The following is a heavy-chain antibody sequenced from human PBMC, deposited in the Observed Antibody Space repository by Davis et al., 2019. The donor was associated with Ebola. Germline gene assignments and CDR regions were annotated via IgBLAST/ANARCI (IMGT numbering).Heavy chain of an antibody. D-gene: IGHD4-17*01. J-gene: IGHJ5*02. CDR1: GFTFGIYW. CDR2: INSDGSST. Sequence: HTGGSLRLSCTASGFTFGIYWMHWVRQVPGKGLVWVSRINSDGSSTSYADSVKGRFTIARDNAKNTLYLQMNSLRAEDTAVYYCARDKNGDYVESVAGWWLDPWGQGTLVTVSS. CDR3: ARDKNGDYVESVAGWWLDP. V-gene: IGHV3-74*01.